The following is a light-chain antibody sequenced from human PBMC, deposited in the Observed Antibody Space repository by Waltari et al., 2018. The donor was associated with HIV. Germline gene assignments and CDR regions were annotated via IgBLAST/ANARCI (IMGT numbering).Light chain of an antibody. V-gene: IGLV1-44*01. J-gene: IGLJ1*01. CDR1: SSNIGGNT. CDR3: AAWDDSLNGYV. CDR2: SDN. Sequence: QSVLTQPPSASGTPGQRVTISCSGSSSNIGGNTVNWYQQLPGTAPKLLIYSDNQRPSGVPDRCAGSKSGTSASLAISGLQSEDEADYYCAAWDDSLNGYVFGPGTKVTVL.